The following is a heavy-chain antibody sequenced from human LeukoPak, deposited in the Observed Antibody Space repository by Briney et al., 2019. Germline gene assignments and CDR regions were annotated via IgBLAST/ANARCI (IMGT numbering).Heavy chain of an antibody. CDR1: GFTFSSYE. CDR2: ISSSGSTI. J-gene: IGHJ4*02. CDR3: AKAMAGGYNYGPFDN. V-gene: IGHV3-48*03. D-gene: IGHD5-18*01. Sequence: PGGSLRLSCAASGFTFSSYEMNWVRQAPGKGLEWVAYISSSGSTIYYADSVKGRFTISRDNSKNMLYLQMNSLRAEDTAVYYCAKAMAGGYNYGPFDNWGLGALVTVSS.